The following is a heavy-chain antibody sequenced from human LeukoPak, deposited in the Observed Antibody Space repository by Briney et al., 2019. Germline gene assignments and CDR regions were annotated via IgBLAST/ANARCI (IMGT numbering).Heavy chain of an antibody. CDR3: ARERVRYSYGTGFDY. CDR1: GFTFSDYY. D-gene: IGHD5-18*01. J-gene: IGHJ4*02. Sequence: PGGSLRLSCAASGFTFSDYYMSWIRQAPGKGLEWVSYISSSSSYTNYADSVKGRFTISRDNAKNSLYLQMNSLRAEGTAVYYCARERVRYSYGTGFDYWGQGTLVTVSS. CDR2: ISSSSSYT. V-gene: IGHV3-11*06.